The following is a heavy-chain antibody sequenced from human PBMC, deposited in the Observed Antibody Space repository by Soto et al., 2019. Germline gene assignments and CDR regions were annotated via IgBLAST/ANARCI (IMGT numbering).Heavy chain of an antibody. CDR2: AYYTGST. J-gene: IGHJ4*02. CDR1: GGSIISSSDY. D-gene: IGHD2-8*01. Sequence: QLQLQESGPGLVKPSETLSLTCTVSGGSIISSSDYWGWVRQPPGKGLEWIGSAYYTGSTYYNPSLRGRVTISVDTSKNQVSLNLSFVTASDSAVYYCARLMSGRVDQWGQGTLVTVSS. V-gene: IGHV4-39*01. CDR3: ARLMSGRVDQ.